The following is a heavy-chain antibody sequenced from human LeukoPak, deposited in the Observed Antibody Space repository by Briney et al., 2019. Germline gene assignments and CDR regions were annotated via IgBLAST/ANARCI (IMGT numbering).Heavy chain of an antibody. Sequence: GGSLRPSCAASGFTFSSYTMSWVRQAPGKGLEWVSTITTSDGNTYYADSVKGRFTVSRDNSKNTLYLQMNSLRAEDTAVYYCAKDGGLWVSAHWGDSWGRGTLVTVSS. J-gene: IGHJ4*02. CDR2: ITTSDGNT. CDR1: GFTFSSYT. CDR3: AKDGGLWVSAHWGDS. D-gene: IGHD7-27*01. V-gene: IGHV3-23*01.